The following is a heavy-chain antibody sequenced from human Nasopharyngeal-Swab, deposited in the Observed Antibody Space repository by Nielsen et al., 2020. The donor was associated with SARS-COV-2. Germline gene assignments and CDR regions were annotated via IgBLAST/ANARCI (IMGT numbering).Heavy chain of an antibody. CDR2: INTNTGNP. CDR1: GYTFTSYA. CDR3: ARVRGWQQLVLDDYYYYGMDV. V-gene: IGHV7-4-1*02. D-gene: IGHD6-13*01. J-gene: IGHJ6*02. Sequence: ASAKVSCKASGYTFTSYAMNWVRQAPGQGLEWMGWINTNTGNPTYAQGFTGRFVFSLDTSVSTAYLQISSLKAEDTAVYYCARVRGWQQLVLDDYYYYGMDVWGQGTTVTVSS.